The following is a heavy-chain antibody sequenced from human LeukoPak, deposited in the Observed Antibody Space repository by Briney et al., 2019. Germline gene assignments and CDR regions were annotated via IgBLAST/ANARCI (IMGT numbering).Heavy chain of an antibody. CDR1: GFTFSSYW. Sequence: PGGSLRLSCAASGFTFSSYWMSWVRQAPGKGLEWVANIKQDGSEKYYVDSVKGRFTISRDNAKNSLYLQMNSLRAEDTAVYYCAREPSVGATTFDYWGQGTLVTVSS. D-gene: IGHD1-26*01. V-gene: IGHV3-7*01. CDR2: IKQDGSEK. CDR3: AREPSVGATTFDY. J-gene: IGHJ4*02.